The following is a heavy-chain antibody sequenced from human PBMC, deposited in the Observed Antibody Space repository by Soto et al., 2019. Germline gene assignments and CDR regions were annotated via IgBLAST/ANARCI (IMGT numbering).Heavy chain of an antibody. D-gene: IGHD3-10*01. Sequence: GGSLRLSCTASGFTFGDYAMSWFRQAPGKGLEWVGFIRSKAYGGTTEYAASVKGRFTISRDDSKSIAYLQMNSLKTEDTAVYYCTRGDILRGTPRDRFEYWGQGNLVTVSS. CDR2: IRSKAYGGTT. CDR1: GFTFGDYA. J-gene: IGHJ4*02. CDR3: TRGDILRGTPRDRFEY. V-gene: IGHV3-49*03.